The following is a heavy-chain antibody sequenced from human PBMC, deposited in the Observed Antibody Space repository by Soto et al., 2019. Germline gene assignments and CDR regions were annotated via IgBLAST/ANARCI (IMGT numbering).Heavy chain of an antibody. J-gene: IGHJ4*02. D-gene: IGHD1-26*01. CDR1: GFTFSYYC. CDR3: ARDSRRVGATSDLDY. CDR2: IKGDGSEK. Sequence: HPGGSLRLSSVASGFTFSYYCISWVRQAPGKGLEWVANIKGDGSEKYYVDSMKGRFTISRDNAENSLYLQLNSLRVEDTALYYCARDSRRVGATSDLDYWGQGT. V-gene: IGHV3-7*01.